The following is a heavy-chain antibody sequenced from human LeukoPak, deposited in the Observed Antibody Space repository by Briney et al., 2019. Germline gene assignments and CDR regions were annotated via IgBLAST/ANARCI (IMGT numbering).Heavy chain of an antibody. Sequence: SETLSLTCSVSGGSISSYYWSWIRQPPGKGLEWIGYIYYSGSTNYNPSLRSRVTISVDTSKNQFSLKLSSVTAADTAVYYCARDDSSGWFDPWGQGTLVTVSS. J-gene: IGHJ5*02. CDR1: GGSISSYY. V-gene: IGHV4-59*01. D-gene: IGHD6-19*01. CDR3: ARDDSSGWFDP. CDR2: IYYSGST.